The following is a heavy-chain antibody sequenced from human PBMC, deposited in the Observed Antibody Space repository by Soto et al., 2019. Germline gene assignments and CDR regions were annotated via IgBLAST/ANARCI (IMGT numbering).Heavy chain of an antibody. D-gene: IGHD4-17*01. J-gene: IGHJ5*02. V-gene: IGHV4-59*01. CDR2: IYYSGST. CDR3: AGSDYGGKVVWFDP. Sequence: SETLSLTCXVSGGSISSYYWSWIRQPPGKGLEWIGYIYYSGSTNYNPSLKSRVTISVDTSKNQFSLKLSSVTTADTAVYYCAGSDYGGKVVWFDPWGQGTLVTVSS. CDR1: GGSISSYY.